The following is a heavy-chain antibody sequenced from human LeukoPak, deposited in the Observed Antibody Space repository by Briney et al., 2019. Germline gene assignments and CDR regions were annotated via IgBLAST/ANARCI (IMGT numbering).Heavy chain of an antibody. Sequence: PGGSLRLSCAASGFTFSSYAMNWVRQAPGKGLEGVSTIGGSGYSTYYADFVEGRFTIFRDNSKTTLHLQMDSRRAEDTAAYYSAKDSSRCSGGSCYSCFDYWGQGTLVTVSS. CDR2: IGGSGYST. J-gene: IGHJ4*02. CDR3: AKDSSRCSGGSCYSCFDY. V-gene: IGHV3-23*01. CDR1: GFTFSSYA. D-gene: IGHD2-15*01.